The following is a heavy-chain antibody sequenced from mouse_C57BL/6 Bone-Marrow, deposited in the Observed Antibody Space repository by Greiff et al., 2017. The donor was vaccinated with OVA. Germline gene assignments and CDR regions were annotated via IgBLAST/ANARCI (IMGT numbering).Heavy chain of an antibody. CDR2: IDPSDSYT. J-gene: IGHJ2*01. CDR3: ARPHYYGSKYYFDY. CDR1: GYTFTSYW. Sequence: QVQLQQPGAELVMPGASVKLSCKASGYTFTSYWMHWVKQRPGQGLEWIGEIDPSDSYTNYNQKFKGKSTLTVDKSSSTAYMQLSSLTSEDSAVDYCARPHYYGSKYYFDYWGQGTTLTVSS. D-gene: IGHD1-1*01. V-gene: IGHV1-69*01.